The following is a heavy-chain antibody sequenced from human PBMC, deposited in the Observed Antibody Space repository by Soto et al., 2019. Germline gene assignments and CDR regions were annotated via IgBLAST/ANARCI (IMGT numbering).Heavy chain of an antibody. J-gene: IGHJ3*02. CDR2: ISYDGSNK. D-gene: IGHD1-26*01. CDR3: ARSYGDALDI. Sequence: QVQLVESGGGVVQPGRSLRLSCAASGFTFSSYGMHWVRQAPGKGLEWVAVISYDGSNKYYADSVKGRFTISRDNSKNTLYLQMHSLRAEDTAVYYCARSYGDALDISGQGTMVTVSS. V-gene: IGHV3-30*03. CDR1: GFTFSSYG.